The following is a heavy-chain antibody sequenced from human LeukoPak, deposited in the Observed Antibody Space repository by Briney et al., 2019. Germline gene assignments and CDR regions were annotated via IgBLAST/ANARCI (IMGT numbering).Heavy chain of an antibody. Sequence: GGSLRLSCAASGFTFSDYYMSWIRQAPGKGLEWVLYISSSGSTIYYADSVKGRFTISRDNAKNSLYLQMNSLRAEDTAVYYCARVTDSSAFDYWGQGTLVTVSS. J-gene: IGHJ4*02. CDR1: GFTFSDYY. CDR3: ARVTDSSAFDY. CDR2: ISSSGSTI. V-gene: IGHV3-11*04. D-gene: IGHD3-22*01.